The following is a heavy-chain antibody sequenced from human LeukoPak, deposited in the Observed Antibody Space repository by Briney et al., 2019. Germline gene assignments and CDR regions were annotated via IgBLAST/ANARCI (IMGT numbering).Heavy chain of an antibody. CDR1: GYTFTSYG. D-gene: IGHD2-15*01. CDR3: AVYCSGGSCSGYYYYGMDV. CDR2: MNPNSGNT. J-gene: IGHJ6*02. Sequence: ASVKVSCKASGYTFTSYGINWVRQATGQGLEWMGWMNPNSGNTGYAQKFQGRVTMTRNTSISTAYMELSSLRSEDTAVYYCAVYCSGGSCSGYYYYGMDVWGQGTTVTVSS. V-gene: IGHV1-8*02.